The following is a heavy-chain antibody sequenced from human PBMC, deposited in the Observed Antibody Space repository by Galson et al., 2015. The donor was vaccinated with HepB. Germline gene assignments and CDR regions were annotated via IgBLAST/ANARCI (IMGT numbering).Heavy chain of an antibody. CDR1: GGSISSYY. CDR2: IYYSGIT. J-gene: IGHJ3*02. D-gene: IGHD4-17*01. CDR3: ARAPLDTYGDSVIGAFDI. Sequence: SETLSLTCTVSGGSISSYYWSWIRQPPGKGLEWIGYIYYSGITNYNPSLKSRVTISVATSKNQFSLKLNSVTTADTAMYYCARAPLDTYGDSVIGAFDIWGQGTMVTVSS. V-gene: IGHV4-59*01.